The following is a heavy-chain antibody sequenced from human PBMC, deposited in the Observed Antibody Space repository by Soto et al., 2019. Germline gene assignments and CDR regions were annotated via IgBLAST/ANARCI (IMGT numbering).Heavy chain of an antibody. Sequence: GGSLRLSCAASGFAFSTYSMNWVRQAPGKGLEWVSYISGSSSTIYYADSVKGRFTISRDNAKNSLYLHMNSLRAEDTAVYYCAKRDHRYWGQGTLVTVSS. CDR2: ISGSSSTI. CDR1: GFAFSTYS. V-gene: IGHV3-48*01. CDR3: AKRDHRY. D-gene: IGHD1-1*01. J-gene: IGHJ4*02.